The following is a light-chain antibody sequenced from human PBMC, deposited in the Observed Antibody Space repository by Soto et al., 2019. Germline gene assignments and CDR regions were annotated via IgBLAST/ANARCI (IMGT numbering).Light chain of an antibody. CDR1: QSVSASY. Sequence: IVLTQSPGTLSLSPGERANLSCRASQSVSASYLAWYQQKPGQSPRLVIYEASSRATGIPDRFSGSGSGTDFTLTINRLEPKDFAVYFCQQYGGSPPGYIFGQGTKLEIK. J-gene: IGKJ2*01. CDR3: QQYGGSPPGYI. CDR2: EAS. V-gene: IGKV3-20*01.